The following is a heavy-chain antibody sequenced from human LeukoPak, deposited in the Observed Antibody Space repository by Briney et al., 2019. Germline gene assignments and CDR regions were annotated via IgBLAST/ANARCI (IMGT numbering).Heavy chain of an antibody. Sequence: GASVKVSCKASGYTFTGYYMHWVRQAPGQGLEWMGWINPNSGGTNYAQKFQGRVTMTRDTSISTAYMELSRLRSDDTAVYYCARAPLGVTMVRGVITYSPYYFDYWGQGTLVTVSS. CDR1: GYTFTGYY. D-gene: IGHD3-10*01. CDR2: INPNSGGT. V-gene: IGHV1-2*02. J-gene: IGHJ4*02. CDR3: ARAPLGVTMVRGVITYSPYYFDY.